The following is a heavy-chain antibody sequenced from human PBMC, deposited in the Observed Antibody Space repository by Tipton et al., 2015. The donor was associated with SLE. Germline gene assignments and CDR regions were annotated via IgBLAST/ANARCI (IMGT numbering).Heavy chain of an antibody. D-gene: IGHD2-21*02. CDR2: INHSGST. V-gene: IGHV4-34*01. CDR1: GGSFSGYY. CDR3: ARGLGTEVDY. Sequence: TLSLTCAVYGGSFSGYYWSWIRQPPGKGLEWIGEINHSGSTNYNPSLKSRVTISVDTSKNQFSLKLSSVIAADTAVYYCARGLGTEVDYWGQGTLVAVSS. J-gene: IGHJ4*02.